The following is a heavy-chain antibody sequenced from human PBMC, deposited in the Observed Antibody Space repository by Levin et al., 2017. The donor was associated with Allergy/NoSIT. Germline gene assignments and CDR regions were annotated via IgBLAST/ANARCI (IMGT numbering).Heavy chain of an antibody. V-gene: IGHV5-51*01. CDR1: GYSFTSYW. CDR3: ARPSDYGDYETDWYFDL. Sequence: ASVKVSCKGSGYSFTSYWIGWVRQMPGKGLEWMGIIYPGDSDTRYSPSFQGQVTISADKSISTAYLQWSSLKASDTAMYYCARPSDYGDYETDWYFDLWGRGTLVTVSS. CDR2: IYPGDSDT. D-gene: IGHD4-17*01. J-gene: IGHJ2*01.